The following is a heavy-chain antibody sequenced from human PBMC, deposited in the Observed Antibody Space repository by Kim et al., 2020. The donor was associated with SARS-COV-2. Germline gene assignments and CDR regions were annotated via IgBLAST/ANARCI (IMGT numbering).Heavy chain of an antibody. CDR1: GFTFSDYY. J-gene: IGHJ4*02. Sequence: GGSLRLSCVASGFTFSDYYMSWIRQAPGKGLEWVSYISSSGSTIYYADSVKGRFTISRDNAKNSLYLQMNSLRAEDTAVYYCARGSDHLGELCPFDYWGQGTLVTVSS. CDR3: ARGSDHLGELCPFDY. V-gene: IGHV3-11*01. CDR2: ISSSGSTI. D-gene: IGHD3-16*01.